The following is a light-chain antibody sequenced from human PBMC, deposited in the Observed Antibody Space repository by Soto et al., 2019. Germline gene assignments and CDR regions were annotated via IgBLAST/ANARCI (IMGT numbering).Light chain of an antibody. CDR2: GAS. V-gene: IGKV3-20*01. J-gene: IGKJ1*01. Sequence: EIVMTQSPATLSVSPGERPTFSCRASQSVSSSYLAWYQQKPGQAPRLLIYGASSRATGIPDSLSGSGSGTEFTLTISRLEPEDFAVYYCQQYGSSRTFGHGTKVDIK. CDR1: QSVSSSY. CDR3: QQYGSSRT.